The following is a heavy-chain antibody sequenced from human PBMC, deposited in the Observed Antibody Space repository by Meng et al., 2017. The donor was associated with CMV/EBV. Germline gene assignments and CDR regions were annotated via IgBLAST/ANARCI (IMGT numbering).Heavy chain of an antibody. CDR2: INHSGST. J-gene: IGHJ4*02. V-gene: IGHV4-34*01. D-gene: IGHD1-26*01. CDR1: GGSFSGYY. Sequence: QVQLQQWGAGLLKRSETLSLPCAVYGGSFSGYYWSWIRQPPGKGLEWIGEINHSGSTNYNPSLKSRVTISVDTSKNQFSLKLSSVTAADTAVYYCARGVGATGKADYWGQGTLVTVSS. CDR3: ARGVGATGKADY.